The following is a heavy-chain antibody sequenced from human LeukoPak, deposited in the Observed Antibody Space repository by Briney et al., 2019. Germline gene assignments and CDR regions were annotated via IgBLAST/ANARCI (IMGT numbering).Heavy chain of an antibody. CDR1: GGSISSGSYY. V-gene: IGHV4-61*02. CDR2: IYTSGST. J-gene: IGHJ5*02. CDR3: ARWGHYYDSSGYYVGYWFDP. D-gene: IGHD3-22*01. Sequence: SETLSLTCTVSGGSISSGSYYWSWIRQPAGKGLEWIGRIYTSGSTNYNPSLKSRVTISVDTSKNQFSLKLSSVTAADTAVYYCARWGHYYDSSGYYVGYWFDPWGQGTLVTVSS.